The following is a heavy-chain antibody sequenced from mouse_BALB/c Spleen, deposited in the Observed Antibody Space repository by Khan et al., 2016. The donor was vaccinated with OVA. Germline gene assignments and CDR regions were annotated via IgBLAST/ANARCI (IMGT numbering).Heavy chain of an antibody. V-gene: IGHV1-5*01. CDR1: GYTFTSYW. CDR2: IYPGNTDT. Sequence: EVQLQQSGTVLARPGASVKMSCKASGYTFTSYWMHWVKQRPGQGLEWIGDIYPGNTDTNYNQKFKGKAKLTAVTSTNTAYMELSSLTNEDSAVYYCTRRNWDVAWFAYWGQGTLVTVSA. D-gene: IGHD4-1*01. CDR3: TRRNWDVAWFAY. J-gene: IGHJ3*01.